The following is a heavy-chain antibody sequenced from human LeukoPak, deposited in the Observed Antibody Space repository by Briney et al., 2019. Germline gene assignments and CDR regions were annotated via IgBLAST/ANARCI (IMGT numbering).Heavy chain of an antibody. CDR1: GFTFSTYW. D-gene: IGHD2/OR15-2a*01. V-gene: IGHV3-7*02. J-gene: IGHJ3*01. Sequence: PGGSLRLSCAASGFTFSTYWMAWVRQAPGKGLEWVADIKEDGSVKYYVDSVKGRFTISRDNAKNSLYLQMNSLGAEDTAVYYCARHDCHSNSDAFDVWGQGTMVTVSS. CDR2: IKEDGSVK. CDR3: ARHDCHSNSDAFDV.